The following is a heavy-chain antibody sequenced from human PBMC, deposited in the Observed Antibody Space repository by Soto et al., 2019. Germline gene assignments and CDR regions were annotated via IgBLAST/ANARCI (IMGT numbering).Heavy chain of an antibody. Sequence: ASVKVSCKASGYPFTSYYMHCVRKPPGQGLELMGIINPSGGSTIYAQKFPGRVTMTRNTSTSTVHIERRRLRSEDTAGYNCARTYTYSGSYHAFDIGGQGTMVTVSS. V-gene: IGHV1-46*01. CDR3: ARTYTYSGSYHAFDI. CDR1: GYPFTSYY. CDR2: INPSGGST. J-gene: IGHJ3*02. D-gene: IGHD1-26*01.